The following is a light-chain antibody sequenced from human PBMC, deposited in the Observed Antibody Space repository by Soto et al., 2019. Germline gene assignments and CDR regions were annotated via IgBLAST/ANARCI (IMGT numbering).Light chain of an antibody. Sequence: EIVLTQSPATLSLSPGERATLSCRASQSVSSDLAWYQHKPGQAPRLLIYDASNRATGIPARFSGSGSGTDFTLPISSLEAEDFAVYYCQQRRQWPLTFGGGTKVEIK. CDR3: QQRRQWPLT. CDR2: DAS. V-gene: IGKV3-11*01. CDR1: QSVSSD. J-gene: IGKJ4*01.